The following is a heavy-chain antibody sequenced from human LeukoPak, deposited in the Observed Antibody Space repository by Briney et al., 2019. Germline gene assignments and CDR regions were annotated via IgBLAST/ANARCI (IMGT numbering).Heavy chain of an antibody. V-gene: IGHV1-2*02. CDR2: INPNSGGT. Sequence: ASVKVSCKASGYTFTGYYMHSVRQAPGQGLEWMGWINPNSGGTNYAQKFQGRVTMTRDTSISTAYMELSRLRSDDTAVYYCARTPRQYCSSTSCRKGYYYYGMDVWGQGTTVTVSS. D-gene: IGHD2-2*01. CDR1: GYTFTGYY. CDR3: ARTPRQYCSSTSCRKGYYYYGMDV. J-gene: IGHJ6*02.